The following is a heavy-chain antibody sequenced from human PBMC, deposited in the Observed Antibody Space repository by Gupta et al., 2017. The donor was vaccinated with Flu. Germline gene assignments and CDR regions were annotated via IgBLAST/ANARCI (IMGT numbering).Heavy chain of an antibody. CDR2: INGDGSSI. D-gene: IGHD6-13*01. CDR1: GFRFGSSW. V-gene: IGHV3-74*01. CDR3: SRLNEADDL. J-gene: IGHJ5*02. Sequence: EGQLVESGGDLVQPGGSWRLPCAPSGFRFGSSWIHWVRQAPGKGLEWVSRINGDGSSINYADSVKGRFTTSRDNAKNTLYLQMNSLRAEDTAVYYCSRLNEADDLWGHGTLVTVSS.